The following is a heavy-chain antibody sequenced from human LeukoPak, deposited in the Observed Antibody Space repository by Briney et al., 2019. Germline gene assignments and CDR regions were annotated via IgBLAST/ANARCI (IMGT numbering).Heavy chain of an antibody. CDR1: GYTFTGYY. V-gene: IGHV1-2*06. J-gene: IGHJ4*02. CDR2: INPNSGGT. CDR3: ARERAGLPIDY. Sequence: ASVKVSFKASGYTFTGYYMHWVRQAPGQGLEWMGRINPNSGGTNYAQKFQGRVTMTRDTSISTAYMELSRLRSDDTAVYYCARERAGLPIDYWGQGTLVTVSS. D-gene: IGHD2-15*01.